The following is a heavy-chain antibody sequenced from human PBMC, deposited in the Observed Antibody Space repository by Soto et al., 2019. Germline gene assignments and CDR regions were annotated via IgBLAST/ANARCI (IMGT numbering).Heavy chain of an antibody. CDR2: INHSGST. Sequence: ASETLSLTCAVYGGSFSGYYWSWIRQPPGKGLEWIGEINHSGSTNYNPSLKSRVTISVDTSKNQFSLKLSSVTAADTAVYYCARASSVLRFLEWLLPSNPLDYWGQGTLVTVSS. V-gene: IGHV4-34*01. J-gene: IGHJ4*02. CDR1: GGSFSGYY. D-gene: IGHD3-3*01. CDR3: ARASSVLRFLEWLLPSNPLDY.